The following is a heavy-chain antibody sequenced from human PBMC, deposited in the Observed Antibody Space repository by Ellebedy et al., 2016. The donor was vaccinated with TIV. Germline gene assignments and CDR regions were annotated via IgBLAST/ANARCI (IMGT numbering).Heavy chain of an antibody. CDR1: GFTFSNYW. Sequence: GESLKISCGTSGFTFSNYWMTWVRQAPGKGLEWVANIKQDGSEKYYVDSVKGRFSISSDNTKNSLYLQMNSLTDEDTAVYYCARDQWLGRAYYFDSWGQGTLVTVSS. CDR2: IKQDGSEK. V-gene: IGHV3-7*01. D-gene: IGHD6-19*01. J-gene: IGHJ4*02. CDR3: ARDQWLGRAYYFDS.